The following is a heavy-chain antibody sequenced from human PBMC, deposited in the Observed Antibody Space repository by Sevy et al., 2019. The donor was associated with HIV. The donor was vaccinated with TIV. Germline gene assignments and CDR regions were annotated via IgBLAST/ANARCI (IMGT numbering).Heavy chain of an antibody. CDR1: GFTFSSYA. V-gene: IGHV3-23*01. CDR3: AKGIGXSGYETDY. J-gene: IGHJ4*02. CDR2: ISGSGIST. Sequence: GGSLRLSCAASGFTFSSYAMSWVRQAPGKGLEWVSAISGSGISTYYANSVKGRFTISRDNSKNTLYLQMNNLRAEDTAVFNWAKGIGXSGYETDYWGQGTLVTVSS. D-gene: IGHD5-12*01.